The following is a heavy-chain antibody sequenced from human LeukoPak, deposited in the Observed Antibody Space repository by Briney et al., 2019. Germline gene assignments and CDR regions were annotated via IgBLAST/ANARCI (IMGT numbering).Heavy chain of an antibody. Sequence: PSQTLSLTCTVSGGSISSGGYYWSWIRQHPGKGLEWIGYIYYSGSTYYNPSLKSRATISVDTSKNQFSLKLSSVTAADTAVYYCARAPNCSGGSCYSGRGGYGMDVWGQGTTVTVSS. V-gene: IGHV4-31*03. J-gene: IGHJ6*02. CDR3: ARAPNCSGGSCYSGRGGYGMDV. CDR2: IYYSGST. CDR1: GGSISSGGYY. D-gene: IGHD2-15*01.